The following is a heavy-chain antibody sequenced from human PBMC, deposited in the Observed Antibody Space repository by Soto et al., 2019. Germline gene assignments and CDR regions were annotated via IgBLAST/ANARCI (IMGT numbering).Heavy chain of an antibody. CDR2: LSVSGSSI. Sequence: PGGSLRLSCAASGLTFSNSAMGWVRQAPGKGLEWVSSLSVSGSSIYYADSVKGRFTISRDNSKNTVFLQMDSLRADDTAVYYCARDSLQDSRGIYYGASFDSWGQGALVTVSS. J-gene: IGHJ4*02. CDR3: ARDSLQDSRGIYYGASFDS. D-gene: IGHD1-26*01. CDR1: GLTFSNSA. V-gene: IGHV3-23*01.